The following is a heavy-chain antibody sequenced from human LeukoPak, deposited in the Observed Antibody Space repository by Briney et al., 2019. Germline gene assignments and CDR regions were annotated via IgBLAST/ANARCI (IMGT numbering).Heavy chain of an antibody. CDR2: IYFSGNT. CDR1: GGSISSSSYY. Sequence: SETLSLTCTVSGGSISSSSYYWAWLRQPPGKGLEWIGNIYFSGNTYYNPSLQSRVTMSVDTSKNQFSLKLNSVTAADTAVYYCARVSSSWPHYYFDYWGQGTRVTASS. V-gene: IGHV4-39*07. D-gene: IGHD6-13*01. CDR3: ARVSSSWPHYYFDY. J-gene: IGHJ4*02.